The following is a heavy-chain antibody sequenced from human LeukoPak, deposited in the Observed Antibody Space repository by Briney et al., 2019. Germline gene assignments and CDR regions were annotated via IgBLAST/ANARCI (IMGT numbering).Heavy chain of an antibody. CDR1: GGSISNHF. Sequence: SETLSLTCTVSGGSISNHFCSWIRQPAGKGLEWIGRVSTSGSTYYNPSLKSQVTMSADTSKNQFSLKLTSMTAADTAVYYCARGDIVMGRGRNWFDPWGQGTLDTVSS. V-gene: IGHV4-4*07. CDR2: VSTSGST. D-gene: IGHD2-21*01. J-gene: IGHJ5*02. CDR3: ARGDIVMGRGRNWFDP.